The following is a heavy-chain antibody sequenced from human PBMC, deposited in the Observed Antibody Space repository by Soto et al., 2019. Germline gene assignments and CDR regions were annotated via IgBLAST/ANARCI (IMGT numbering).Heavy chain of an antibody. CDR2: MNPHSGHT. Sequence: QVQLVQSGAEVKKPGASVKVSCKASGHTFTRHDINWMRQATGQGLEWMGWMNPHSGHTNYAQKFQGRVTMTRDTAISTAYMELTSLRSEDTAVYYCASDMSTTWGQGTLVTVSS. J-gene: IGHJ5*02. CDR1: GHTFTRHD. CDR3: ASDMSTT. D-gene: IGHD2-2*01. V-gene: IGHV1-8*01.